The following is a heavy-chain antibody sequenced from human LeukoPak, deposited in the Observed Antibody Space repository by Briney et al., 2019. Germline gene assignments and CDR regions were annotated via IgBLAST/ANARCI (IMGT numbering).Heavy chain of an antibody. CDR2: ISGNGGGT. J-gene: IGHJ4*02. CDR1: GFTFSNYA. V-gene: IGHV3-23*01. D-gene: IGHD3-22*01. CDR3: AKGTKVIVVDNYFDY. Sequence: GGSLRLSCTASGFTFSNYAMSWVRQAPGKGLEWVSAISGNGGGTYYADSVKGRFTISRDNSKNTLYLQMKSLRAEDTAVYYCAKGTKVIVVDNYFDYWGQGTLVTVSS.